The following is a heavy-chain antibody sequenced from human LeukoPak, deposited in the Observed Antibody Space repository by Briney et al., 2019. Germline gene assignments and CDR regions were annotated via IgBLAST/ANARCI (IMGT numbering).Heavy chain of an antibody. CDR1: GFTFSSYA. CDR3: AKVGVCGGDCYPNWFDP. Sequence: PGGSLRLSCAASGFTFSSYAMSWVRQAPGKGLEWVSAISGSGGSTYYADSVKGRFTISRDNSKNTLYLQMNSLRAEDTAVYYCAKVGVCGGDCYPNWFDPLGQGTLVTVSS. D-gene: IGHD2-21*02. CDR2: ISGSGGST. J-gene: IGHJ5*02. V-gene: IGHV3-23*01.